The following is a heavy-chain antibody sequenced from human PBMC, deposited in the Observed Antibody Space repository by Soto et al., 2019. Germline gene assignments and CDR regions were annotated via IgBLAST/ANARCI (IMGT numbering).Heavy chain of an antibody. CDR1: GGSFIGYY. CDR3: ASAQLERRSDY. Sequence: SETLSLTCAVYGGSFIGYYWSWILQPPGKGLEWIGEINHSGSTNYNPSLKSRVTISVDTSKNQFSLKLSSVTAADTAVYYCASAQLERRSDYWGQGTLVTVSS. CDR2: INHSGST. V-gene: IGHV4-34*01. D-gene: IGHD1-1*01. J-gene: IGHJ4*02.